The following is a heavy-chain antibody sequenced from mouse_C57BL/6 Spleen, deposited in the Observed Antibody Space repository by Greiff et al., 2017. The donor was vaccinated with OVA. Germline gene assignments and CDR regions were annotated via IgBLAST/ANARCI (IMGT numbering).Heavy chain of an antibody. CDR3: ARLLYGNWYFDV. CDR1: GYSITSGYY. CDR2: ISYDGSN. J-gene: IGHJ1*03. Sequence: EVKLVESGPGLVKPSQSLSLTCSVTGYSITSGYYWNWIRQFPGNKLEWMGYISYDGSNNYNPSLKNRISITRDTSKNQFFLKLNSVTTEDTATYYCARLLYGNWYFDVWGTGTTGTVSS. D-gene: IGHD1-1*02. V-gene: IGHV3-6*01.